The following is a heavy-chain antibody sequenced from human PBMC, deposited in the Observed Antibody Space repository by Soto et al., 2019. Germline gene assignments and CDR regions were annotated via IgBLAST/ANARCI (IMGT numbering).Heavy chain of an antibody. V-gene: IGHV1-58*01. CDR2: IVVGGGNT. CDR1: GLNFRSPA. J-gene: IGHJ6*02. Sequence: LVKVSCRPSGLNFRSPALQWVRQARGQRLELIGWIVVGGGNTNYAQKFQERVTITGDMSTSTVYMELSSLRFEDTAVYYCAAALYYDILTGYYYGMDVWGQGTTVTVSS. CDR3: AAALYYDILTGYYYGMDV. D-gene: IGHD3-9*01.